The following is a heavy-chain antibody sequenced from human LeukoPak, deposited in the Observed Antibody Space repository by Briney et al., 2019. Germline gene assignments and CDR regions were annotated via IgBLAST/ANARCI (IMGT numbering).Heavy chain of an antibody. Sequence: GGSLRLSCAASGFIFSTYAMGWVRQAPGKGLEWVSAVSGSGGRTYYADSVKGRFTISRDNSKNTLYLQMNSLRAEDTAVYYCAKHYYTSGYYGALDIWGPGTTVTVSA. J-gene: IGHJ3*02. CDR2: VSGSGGRT. CDR1: GFIFSTYA. V-gene: IGHV3-23*01. CDR3: AKHYYTSGYYGALDI. D-gene: IGHD3-22*01.